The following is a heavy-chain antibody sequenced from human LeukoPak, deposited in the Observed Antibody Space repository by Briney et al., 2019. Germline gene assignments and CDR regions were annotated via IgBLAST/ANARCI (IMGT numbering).Heavy chain of an antibody. CDR3: ARDVIVVVPAASFLNWFDP. CDR1: GGSISSYY. Sequence: SETLSLTCTVSGGSISSYYWSWIRQPAGKGLEWIGRIYTSGSTNYNPSLKSRVTMSVDTSKNQFSLKLSSVTAADTAVYYCARDVIVVVPAASFLNWFDPWGQEPWSPSPQ. D-gene: IGHD2-2*01. V-gene: IGHV4-4*07. J-gene: IGHJ5*02. CDR2: IYTSGST.